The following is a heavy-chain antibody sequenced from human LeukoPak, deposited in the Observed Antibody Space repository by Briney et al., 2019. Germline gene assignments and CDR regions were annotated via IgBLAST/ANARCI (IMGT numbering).Heavy chain of an antibody. CDR3: ASLYCGGECSVDY. V-gene: IGHV4-59*01. CDR1: GGSISSYY. D-gene: IGHD2-21*01. J-gene: IGHJ4*02. CDR2: IYYSGST. Sequence: PSETLSLTCTVSGGSISSYYWSWIRQPPGKGLEWIGYIYYSGSTNYNPSLKSRVTISVDTSKNQFSLKLSSVTAADTAVYYCASLYCGGECSVDYWGQGTLVTVSS.